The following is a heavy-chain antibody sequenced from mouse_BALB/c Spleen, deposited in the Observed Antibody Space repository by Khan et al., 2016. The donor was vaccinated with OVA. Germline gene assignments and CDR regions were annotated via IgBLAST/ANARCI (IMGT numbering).Heavy chain of an antibody. CDR2: IWSDGST. D-gene: IGHD2-10*01. Sequence: VKLQESGPGLVAPSQSLSITCTISGFSLTNYCVHWVRQPPGKGLEWLVVIWSDGSTTYNSALKSRLTTSKDNSESQVFLKMNSLQTDDTTMYFCARQPYYHYNIMDYWGQGTSVTVSS. V-gene: IGHV2-6-1*01. CDR1: GFSLTNYC. J-gene: IGHJ4*01. CDR3: ARQPYYHYNIMDY.